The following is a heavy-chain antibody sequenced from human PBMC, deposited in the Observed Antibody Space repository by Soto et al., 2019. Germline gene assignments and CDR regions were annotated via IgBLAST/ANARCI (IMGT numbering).Heavy chain of an antibody. Sequence: GGSLRLSCAASGFPFSSYSMNWVRQAPGKGLEWVSSISSSSSYIYYADSVKGRFTISRDNAKNSLYLQMNSLRAEDTAVYYSAKIHHEYNSLDIWAKGTMVPVPS. CDR3: AKIHHEYNSLDI. V-gene: IGHV3-21*01. CDR2: ISSSSSYI. D-gene: IGHD1-20*01. J-gene: IGHJ3*02. CDR1: GFPFSSYS.